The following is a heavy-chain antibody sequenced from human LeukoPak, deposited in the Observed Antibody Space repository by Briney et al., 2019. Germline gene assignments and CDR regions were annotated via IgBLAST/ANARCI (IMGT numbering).Heavy chain of an antibody. Sequence: GGSLRLSCAASGFTFSSHWMSWVRQAPGKGLEWVANIKQDGSEKYYVDSVKGRFTISRDNAKNSLYLQMNSLRAEDTAVYYCAREAPDDAFDIWGQGTMVTVSS. CDR2: IKQDGSEK. V-gene: IGHV3-7*01. CDR3: AREAPDDAFDI. J-gene: IGHJ3*02. CDR1: GFTFSSHW.